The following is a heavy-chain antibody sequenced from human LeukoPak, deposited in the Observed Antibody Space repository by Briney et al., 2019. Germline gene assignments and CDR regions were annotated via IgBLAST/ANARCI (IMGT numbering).Heavy chain of an antibody. CDR2: FDPEDGET. V-gene: IGHV1-24*01. CDR3: ATNKVGGGPPHAFDI. J-gene: IGHJ3*02. CDR1: GYTLTELS. D-gene: IGHD2-15*01. Sequence: ASVKVSCKVSGYTLTELSMHWVRQAPGKGLEWMGGFDPEDGETIYAQKFQGRVTMTEDTSTDTAYMELSSLRSEDTAVYYRATNKVGGGPPHAFDIWGQGTMVTVSS.